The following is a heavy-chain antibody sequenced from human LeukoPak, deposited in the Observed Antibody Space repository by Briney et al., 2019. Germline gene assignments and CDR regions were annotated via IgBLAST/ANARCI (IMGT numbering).Heavy chain of an antibody. J-gene: IGHJ6*03. CDR3: AREMPSHYYYMDV. CDR2: IYSSGST. Sequence: SETLSLTCTVSGGSISNYYWNWIRQPAGEGLEWIGRIYSSGSTNYNPSLKSRVTLSVDTAKTQFSLKLSSVTAADTAVYYCAREMPSHYYYMDVWGRGTTVTVSS. D-gene: IGHD2-2*01. V-gene: IGHV4-4*07. CDR1: GGSISNYY.